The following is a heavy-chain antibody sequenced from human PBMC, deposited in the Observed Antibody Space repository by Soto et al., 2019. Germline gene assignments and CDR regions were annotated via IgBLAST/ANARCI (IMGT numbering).Heavy chain of an antibody. CDR3: ESEHSSSWRFDY. Sequence: QVQLVQSGAEVKKPGASVKVSCKASGYTFTSYDINWVRQATGQGLEWMGWMNPNSGNTGYAQKFQGRVTMTRNTTIRTAYMELRSLRSEDTAVYYCESEHSSSWRFDYWGQGTLVTVSS. J-gene: IGHJ4*02. CDR2: MNPNSGNT. D-gene: IGHD6-13*01. V-gene: IGHV1-8*01. CDR1: GYTFTSYD.